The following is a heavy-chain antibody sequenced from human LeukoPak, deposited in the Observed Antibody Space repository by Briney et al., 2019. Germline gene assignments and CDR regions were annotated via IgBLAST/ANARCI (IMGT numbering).Heavy chain of an antibody. Sequence: GGPLRLSCAASGFTFVNAWMSWVRQAPGKGLEWVGRIKSEPDGGTTDYAAPVNGRFTISRDDSKNTLYLQMNSLKTEDTAVYYCTTETVVDDDSGGYQTDAFDIWGQGTMVTVSS. CDR3: TTETVVDDDSGGYQTDAFDI. CDR2: IKSEPDGGTT. V-gene: IGHV3-15*01. D-gene: IGHD3-22*01. CDR1: GFTFVNAW. J-gene: IGHJ3*02.